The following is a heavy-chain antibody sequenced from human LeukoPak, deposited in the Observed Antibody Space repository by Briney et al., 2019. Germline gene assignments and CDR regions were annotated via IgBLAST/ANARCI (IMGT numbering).Heavy chain of an antibody. D-gene: IGHD6-25*01. V-gene: IGHV4-59*01. CDR1: GGSISSYY. Sequence: PSETLSLTCTVSGGSISSYYWSWIRQPPGKGLEWIGYIYYSGSTNYNPSLKSRVTISIDTSENQFSLKLSSVTAADTAVYYCARGSGGPHYYYYYMDVWGKGTTVSVSS. CDR3: ARGSGGPHYYYYYMDV. J-gene: IGHJ6*03. CDR2: IYYSGST.